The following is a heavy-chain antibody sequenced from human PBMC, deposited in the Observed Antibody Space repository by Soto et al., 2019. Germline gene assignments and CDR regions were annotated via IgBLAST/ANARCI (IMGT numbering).Heavy chain of an antibody. J-gene: IGHJ5*02. CDR3: ERNRGANSAYYPYWFDP. CDR2: IIPIFGTA. D-gene: IGHD3-22*01. V-gene: IGHV1-69*12. Sequence: QVQLVQSGAEVKKPGSSVKVSCKASGGTFSSYAITWVRQAPGQGLEWMGGIIPIFGTANYAQKLQGRVTITAQESTTKAYMELSSMRSEDTAVYYCERNRGANSAYYPYWFDPWGQGTLVTVSS. CDR1: GGTFSSYA.